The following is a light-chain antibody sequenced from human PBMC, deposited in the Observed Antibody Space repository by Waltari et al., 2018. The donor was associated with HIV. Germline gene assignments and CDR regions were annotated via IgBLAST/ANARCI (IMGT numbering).Light chain of an antibody. CDR3: AAWDDSLNAWV. Sequence: QSVLTQPPPASGTPGQRVSISCSGSSSTIGRNIVNWYQQLPGPAPNLLIYSNNQLPSGVPDLFSGSKSGTSASLAISGRQSEDEADYYCAAWDDSLNAWVFGGGTKLTVL. V-gene: IGLV1-44*01. CDR2: SNN. CDR1: SSTIGRNI. J-gene: IGLJ3*02.